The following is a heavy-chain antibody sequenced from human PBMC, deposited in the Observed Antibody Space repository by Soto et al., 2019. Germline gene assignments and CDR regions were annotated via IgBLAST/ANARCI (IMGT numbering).Heavy chain of an antibody. V-gene: IGHV1-69*08. J-gene: IGHJ5*02. D-gene: IGHD6-19*01. CDR1: GGTFSSYT. CDR3: ARDPIAVADNNWFDP. CDR2: IIPILGTA. Sequence: SVKVSCKASGGTFSSYTISWVRQAPGQGLEWMGRIIPILGTANYAQKFQGRVTITADKSTSTAYMELSSLRSEDTAVYYCARDPIAVADNNWFDPWGQGTLVTVSS.